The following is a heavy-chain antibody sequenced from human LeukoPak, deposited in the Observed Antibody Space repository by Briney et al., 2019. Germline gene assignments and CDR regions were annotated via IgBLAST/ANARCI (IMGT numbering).Heavy chain of an antibody. CDR2: ISFGGST. V-gene: IGHV4-39*01. CDR3: ARQTRDGFGEFIYFDP. D-gene: IGHD3-10*01. Sequence: PSETLSLTCTVSGGSISRTSYPWDWIRQPPGKGLEWIGSISFGGSTDYNPSLKSRVTMSVDLSKNQFSLRVSSVTDADTALYYCARQTRDGFGEFIYFDPWGQGILVAVSS. CDR1: GGSISRTSYP. J-gene: IGHJ5*02.